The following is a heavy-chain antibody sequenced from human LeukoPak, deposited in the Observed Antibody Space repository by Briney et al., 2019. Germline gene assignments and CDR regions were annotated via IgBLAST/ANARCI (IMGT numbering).Heavy chain of an antibody. CDR2: SYHSGST. Sequence: SQTLSLTCGVSGGSIRSGGYSWSWIRQARGKGLEWIGYSYHSGSTYYNPSLKSRVTISVDKSKNQFSLKLSSVTAADTAVYYCARGVATITDWFDPWGQGTLVTVSS. V-gene: IGHV4-30-2*01. CDR3: ARGVATITDWFDP. D-gene: IGHD5-12*01. J-gene: IGHJ5*02. CDR1: GGSIRSGGYS.